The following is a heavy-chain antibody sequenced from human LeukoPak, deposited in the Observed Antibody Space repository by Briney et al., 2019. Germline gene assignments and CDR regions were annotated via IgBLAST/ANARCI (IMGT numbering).Heavy chain of an antibody. CDR3: ARDRLSRRWFDP. V-gene: IGHV4-4*07. CDR1: GGSISSYY. CDR2: IYTSGST. Sequence: SETLSLTCTVSGGSISSYYWSWIRQPAGKGLEWIGRIYTSGSTNYNPSLKSRVTMSVDTSKNQFSLKLSSVTAADTAVCYCARDRLSRRWFDPWGQGTLVTVSS. J-gene: IGHJ5*02. D-gene: IGHD2-2*01.